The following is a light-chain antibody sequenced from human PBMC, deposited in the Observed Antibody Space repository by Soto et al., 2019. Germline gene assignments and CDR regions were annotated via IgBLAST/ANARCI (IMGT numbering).Light chain of an antibody. CDR2: WAS. CDR1: PNLLYFANNLNY. J-gene: IGKJ1*01. V-gene: IGKV4-1*01. CDR3: QQYINDLPA. Sequence: IVMPRSPESLALPLGAGGTINCKSGPNLLYFANNLNYLAWYQQKPGQPPRLLIYWASTRESGVPDRFSGSGSGTDFTLTISSLQAEDVAVYYCQQYINDLPAFGQGTKVDIK.